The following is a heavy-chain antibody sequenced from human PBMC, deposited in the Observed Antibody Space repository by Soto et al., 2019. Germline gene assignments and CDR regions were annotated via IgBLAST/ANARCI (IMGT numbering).Heavy chain of an antibody. CDR3: AREDIVAANYYYYGMDV. Sequence: GSLRLSCAASGFTFSSYGMHWVRQAPGKGLEWVAVIWYDGSNKYYADSVKGRFTISRDNSKNTLYLQMNSLRAEDTAVYYCAREDIVAANYYYYGMDVWGQGTTVTVSS. CDR2: IWYDGSNK. J-gene: IGHJ6*02. CDR1: GFTFSSYG. D-gene: IGHD5-12*01. V-gene: IGHV3-33*01.